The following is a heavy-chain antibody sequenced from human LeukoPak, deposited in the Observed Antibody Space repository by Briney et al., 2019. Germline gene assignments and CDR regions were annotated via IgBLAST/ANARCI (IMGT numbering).Heavy chain of an antibody. Sequence: GASVKVSCKASGYTFTTYAIHWVRQAPGQRLEWLGWINTGNGDPRYSQTFQGRVTITRDTSASTAYMELSSLRPEDTAVYYCARDMGSGSLHYWGQGTLVTVSS. CDR1: GYTFTTYA. V-gene: IGHV1-3*04. D-gene: IGHD1-26*01. CDR2: INTGNGDP. J-gene: IGHJ4*02. CDR3: ARDMGSGSLHY.